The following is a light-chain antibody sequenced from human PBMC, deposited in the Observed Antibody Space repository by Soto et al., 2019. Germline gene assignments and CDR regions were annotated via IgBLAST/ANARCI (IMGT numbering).Light chain of an antibody. J-gene: IGLJ1*01. CDR1: SSDVGGYNY. CDR3: SSFTTSSTLYV. Sequence: QSALTQPASVSGSPGQSITISCTGTSSDVGGYNYVSWYQQHPGKAPKLMIYDVSNRPSGVPNRLSGSKSGNTASLTISGLQAEDEGDYYCSSFTTSSTLYVFGTGTKLTVL. CDR2: DVS. V-gene: IGLV2-14*01.